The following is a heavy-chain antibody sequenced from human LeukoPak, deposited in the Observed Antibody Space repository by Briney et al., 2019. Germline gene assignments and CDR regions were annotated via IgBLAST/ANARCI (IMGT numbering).Heavy chain of an antibody. D-gene: IGHD2-15*01. Sequence: SVKVSCKASGGTFSSYAISWVRRAPGQGLEWMGGIIPIFGTANYAQKFQGRVTITADESTSTAYMELSSLRSEDTAVYYCARAPALRAVEAATPYDYWGQGTLVTVSS. CDR3: ARAPALRAVEAATPYDY. CDR1: GGTFSSYA. CDR2: IIPIFGTA. J-gene: IGHJ4*02. V-gene: IGHV1-69*13.